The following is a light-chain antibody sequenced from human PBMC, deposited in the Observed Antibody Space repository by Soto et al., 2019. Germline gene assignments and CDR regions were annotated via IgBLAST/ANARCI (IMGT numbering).Light chain of an antibody. CDR3: SSYTSRRTLV. J-gene: IGLJ1*01. V-gene: IGLV2-14*01. CDR1: SSDVGGYNY. CDR2: EVS. Sequence: SXLTQRACGCGSPGQSITISCTGTSSDVGGYNYVSWYQQHPGKVPKLMIYEVSNRPSGVSNRFSGSKSGNTASLTISELQTGDEADYYCSSYTSRRTLVFGPGTKVTVL.